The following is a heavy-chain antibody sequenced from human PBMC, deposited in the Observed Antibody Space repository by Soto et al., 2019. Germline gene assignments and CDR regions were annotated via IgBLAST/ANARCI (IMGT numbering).Heavy chain of an antibody. Sequence: GGSLRLSCAASGFTFSSYAMSWVRQAPGKGLEWVSAISGSGGSTYYADSVKGRSTIPRDNSKNTLYLQMNSLRAEDTAVYYCAKGLLGNYYYYGMDVWGQGTTVTVSS. CDR2: ISGSGGST. CDR3: AKGLLGNYYYYGMDV. CDR1: GFTFSSYA. D-gene: IGHD2-15*01. J-gene: IGHJ6*02. V-gene: IGHV3-23*01.